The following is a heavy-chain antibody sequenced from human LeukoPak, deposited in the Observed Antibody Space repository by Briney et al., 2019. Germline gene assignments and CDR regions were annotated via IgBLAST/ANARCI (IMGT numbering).Heavy chain of an antibody. V-gene: IGHV4-39*07. Sequence: SETLSLTCTVSGGSISRSTYYWGWIRQPPGKGLEWIASISYSERTYYNPSLKSRVTISVDTSKSQFSLKLSSVTAADTAVYYCARISGYYRYWGQGTLVTVSS. CDR1: GGSISRSTYY. CDR2: ISYSERT. J-gene: IGHJ4*02. CDR3: ARISGYYRY. D-gene: IGHD3-22*01.